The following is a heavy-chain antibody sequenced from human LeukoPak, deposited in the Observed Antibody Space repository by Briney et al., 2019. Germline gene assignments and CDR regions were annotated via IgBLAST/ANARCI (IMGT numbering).Heavy chain of an antibody. D-gene: IGHD1-1*01. CDR3: AKVWGSNSGV. V-gene: IGHV3-66*01. Sequence: GGSLRLSCAASEFSVGSNYMTWVRQAPGKGLEWVSLIYSGGSTYYADSVKGRFTISRDNSKNTLYLQMNSLRAEDTADYYCAKVWGSNSGVWGQGTLVTVSS. CDR2: IYSGGST. CDR1: EFSVGSNY. J-gene: IGHJ4*02.